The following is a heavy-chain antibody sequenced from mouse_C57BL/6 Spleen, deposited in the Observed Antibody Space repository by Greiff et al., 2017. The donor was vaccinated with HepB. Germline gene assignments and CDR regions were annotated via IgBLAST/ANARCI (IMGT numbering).Heavy chain of an antibody. Sequence: VQLQQSGAELAKPGASVKLSCKASGYTFTSYWMHWVKQRPGQGLEWIGYINPSSGYTKYNQKFKDKATLTADKSSSTAYMQLSSLTYEDSAVYYCAREVTGTWRYFDVWGTGTTVTVSS. CDR3: AREVTGTWRYFDV. V-gene: IGHV1-7*01. CDR2: INPSSGYT. J-gene: IGHJ1*03. D-gene: IGHD4-1*01. CDR1: GYTFTSYW.